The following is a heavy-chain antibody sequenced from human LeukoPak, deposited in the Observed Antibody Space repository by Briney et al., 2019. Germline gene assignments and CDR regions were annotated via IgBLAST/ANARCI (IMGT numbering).Heavy chain of an antibody. CDR1: GFTFSSYR. CDR3: AGDLPNEEIFAVVPLFDY. V-gene: IGHV3-7*01. CDR2: IKHDGSEQ. D-gene: IGHD3-3*01. Sequence: GGSLRLSCAASGFTFSSYRMSWVRQAPGKGLEWVANIKHDGSEQYYVDSVKGRFTISRDNAKNSLYLQMNGLRAEDTAVYYCAGDLPNEEIFAVVPLFDYWGQGTLVTVSS. J-gene: IGHJ4*02.